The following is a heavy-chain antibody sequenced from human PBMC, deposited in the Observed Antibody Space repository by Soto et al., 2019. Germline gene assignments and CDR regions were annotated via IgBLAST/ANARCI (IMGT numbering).Heavy chain of an antibody. D-gene: IGHD6-13*01. Sequence: PGGSLILSCAASGFNFSSYAMHWVRQAPGKGLEWVAVISYDGGKKYYADSVKGRFTISRDNSKNTLYVEMNSLSAEDTAVYYCAREGQPAAGTTPHNWGQGTLVTVSS. V-gene: IGHV3-30*04. J-gene: IGHJ4*02. CDR3: AREGQPAAGTTPHN. CDR2: ISYDGGKK. CDR1: GFNFSSYA.